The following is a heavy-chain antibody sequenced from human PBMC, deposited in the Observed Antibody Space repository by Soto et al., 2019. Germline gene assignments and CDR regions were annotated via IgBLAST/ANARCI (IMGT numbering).Heavy chain of an antibody. Sequence: EVQLVESGGGLVRPGGSLRLSCTVSGFSLRSFYMSWVRQAPGKGLEWVANIKEDGTEQHYVASVEGRFTISRDNPKNTLYLQMYSLRVEDTAVYYCARDRKASSYGWSKVLDYWGQGALVTVSA. D-gene: IGHD5-18*01. CDR2: IKEDGTEQ. CDR1: GFSLRSFY. V-gene: IGHV3-7*03. CDR3: ARDRKASSYGWSKVLDY. J-gene: IGHJ4*02.